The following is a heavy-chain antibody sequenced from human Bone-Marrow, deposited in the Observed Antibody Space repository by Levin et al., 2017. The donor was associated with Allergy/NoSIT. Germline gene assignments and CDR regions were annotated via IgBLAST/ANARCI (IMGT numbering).Heavy chain of an antibody. Sequence: VASVKVSCKVSGYTLTKLSMHWVRQAPGKGLEWMGGLDPEDGERIFAQTFQGRLTMTDDTSTNTAYMVLSSLRSEDTAVYFCTTARYRSGLGVYFDFWGQGTPVTVSS. CDR1: GYTLTKLS. V-gene: IGHV1-24*01. CDR3: TTARYRSGLGVYFDF. J-gene: IGHJ4*02. D-gene: IGHD6-19*01. CDR2: LDPEDGER.